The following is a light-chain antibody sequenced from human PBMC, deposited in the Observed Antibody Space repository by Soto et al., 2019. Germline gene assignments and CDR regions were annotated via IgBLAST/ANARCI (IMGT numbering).Light chain of an antibody. CDR2: TAS. CDR3: QQSYSTPYT. CDR1: RGIGVR. V-gene: IGKV1-12*01. Sequence: DIQMTQSPSSLSAVVGDRVTITCRASRGIGVRLAWFQQKPGKAPQFLIQTASNLQSGVPSRFSGSGSGTEFILSINSLQPEDIATYYCQQSYSTPYTFGQGTKVDIK. J-gene: IGKJ2*01.